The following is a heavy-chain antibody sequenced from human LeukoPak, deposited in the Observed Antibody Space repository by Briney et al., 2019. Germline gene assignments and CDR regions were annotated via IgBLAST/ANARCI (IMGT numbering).Heavy chain of an antibody. Sequence: PSETLSLTCAVYGGSFSGYYWSWIRQPPGKGLEWIGEINHSGSTNYNPSLKSRVTISVDTSKNQFSLKLSSVTVADTAVYYCASRIVPSSDFDYWGQGTRSPSPQ. V-gene: IGHV4-34*01. J-gene: IGHJ4*02. D-gene: IGHD5-12*01. CDR2: INHSGST. CDR1: GGSFSGYY. CDR3: ASRIVPSSDFDY.